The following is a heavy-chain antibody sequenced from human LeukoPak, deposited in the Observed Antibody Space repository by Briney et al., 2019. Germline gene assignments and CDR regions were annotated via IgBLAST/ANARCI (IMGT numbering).Heavy chain of an antibody. J-gene: IGHJ4*02. CDR1: GFTFSSYA. CDR2: ISYDGSNK. Sequence: PRGSLRLSCAASGFTFSSYAMHWVRQAPGKGLEWVAVISYDGSNKYYADSVKGRFTISRDNSKNTLYLQMNSLRAEDTAVYYCAREVDSSSSEARSIDYWGQGTLVTVSS. V-gene: IGHV3-30*01. D-gene: IGHD6-6*01. CDR3: AREVDSSSSEARSIDY.